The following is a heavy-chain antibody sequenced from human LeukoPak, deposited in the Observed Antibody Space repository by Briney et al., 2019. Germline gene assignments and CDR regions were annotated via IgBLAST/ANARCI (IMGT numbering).Heavy chain of an antibody. CDR2: IYTSGST. Sequence: PSETLSLTCTVSGGSISSGSYYWSWIRQPAGKGLEWIGRIYTSGSTNYNPSLKSRVTTSVDTSKNQFSLKLSSVTAADTAVYYCARATSVAGRPFDYWGQGTLVTVSS. V-gene: IGHV4-61*02. D-gene: IGHD6-19*01. CDR3: ARATSVAGRPFDY. CDR1: GGSISSGSYY. J-gene: IGHJ4*02.